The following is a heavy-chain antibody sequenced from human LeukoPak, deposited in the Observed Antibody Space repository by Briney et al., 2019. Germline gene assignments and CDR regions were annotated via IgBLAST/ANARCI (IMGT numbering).Heavy chain of an antibody. CDR3: AKDRSIGTYYTFDS. V-gene: IGHV3-74*01. CDR2: IYSDGSRT. CDR1: GFTFSSYW. J-gene: IGHJ4*02. D-gene: IGHD1-26*01. Sequence: GGSLRLSCAASGFTFSSYWMHWVRQGPGKGLVWVSRIYSDGSRTTYADSVKGRFTISGDNAKNTLYLQMSSLTAKDTAVYYCAKDRSIGTYYTFDSWGQGTLVTVSS.